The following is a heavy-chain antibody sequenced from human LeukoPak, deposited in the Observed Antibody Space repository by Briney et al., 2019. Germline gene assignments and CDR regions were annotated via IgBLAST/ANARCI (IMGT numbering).Heavy chain of an antibody. CDR1: GGSISSGTYY. D-gene: IGHD1-26*01. CDR2: IYTSGST. CDR3: ARELIVGVMDY. V-gene: IGHV4-61*02. Sequence: SETLSLTCTVSGGSISSGTYYWSRIRQPAGKALEWIGRIYTSGSTYYNPSLKSRVTISVDASKNQFSLKLTSVTAADTAVYYCARELIVGVMDYWGQGTLVTVSS. J-gene: IGHJ4*02.